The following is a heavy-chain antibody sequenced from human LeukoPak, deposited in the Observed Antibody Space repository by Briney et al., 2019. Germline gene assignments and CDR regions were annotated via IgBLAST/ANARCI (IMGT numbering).Heavy chain of an antibody. CDR1: GGTFSSYA. V-gene: IGHV1-69*05. CDR3: ARDSGYSCSSTSCFYDAFDI. D-gene: IGHD2-2*01. J-gene: IGHJ3*02. CDR2: IIPIFSTA. Sequence: SVKVSCKASGGTFSSYAISWVRQAPGQGLEWMGGIIPIFSTANYAQKFQGRVTITTDESTSTAYMELSSLRSEDTAVYYCARDSGYSCSSTSCFYDAFDIWGQGTMVTVSS.